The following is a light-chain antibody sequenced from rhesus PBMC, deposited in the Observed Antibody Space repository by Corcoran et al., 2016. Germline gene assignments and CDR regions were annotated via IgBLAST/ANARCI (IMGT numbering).Light chain of an antibody. CDR1: QSLLHSNGYTY. CDR3: AQTLLTPFT. J-gene: IGKJ3*01. Sequence: DIVMTQTPLSLSVTPGEPASISCRSSQSLLHSNGYTYLDWYLQKPGQSTQLLIYEVSNRASGVPDRFSGAGSGTDFTLKISRVEAEDVGVYYCAQTLLTPFTFGPGTKLDIK. V-gene: IGKV2-78*01. CDR2: EVS.